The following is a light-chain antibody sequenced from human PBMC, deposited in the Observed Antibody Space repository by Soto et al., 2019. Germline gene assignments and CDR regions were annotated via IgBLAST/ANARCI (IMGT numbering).Light chain of an antibody. CDR1: QGIGTY. Sequence: IQLTPSPSSLSASLWDRCTISFRASQGIGTYLAWYQQKPGKAPKLLIYAAFTLHSGVPARFSGSRSGTDFTLTISSLQPEDFATYYCQQVNSYPQTFGQGTRLEI. CDR3: QQVNSYPQT. J-gene: IGKJ5*01. CDR2: AAF. V-gene: IGKV1-9*01.